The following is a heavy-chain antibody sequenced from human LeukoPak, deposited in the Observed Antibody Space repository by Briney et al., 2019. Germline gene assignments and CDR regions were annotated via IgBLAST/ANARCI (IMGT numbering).Heavy chain of an antibody. Sequence: PSGTLSLTCAVSGGSISSSNWWSWVRQPPGKGLEWIGEIYHSGSTNYNPSLKSRVTISVDKSKNQFSLKLSSVTAADTAMYYCARGVYDSESYYKTFDYWGQGTLVTVSS. CDR2: IYHSGST. V-gene: IGHV4-4*02. CDR3: ARGVYDSESYYKTFDY. D-gene: IGHD3-10*01. CDR1: GGSISSSNW. J-gene: IGHJ4*02.